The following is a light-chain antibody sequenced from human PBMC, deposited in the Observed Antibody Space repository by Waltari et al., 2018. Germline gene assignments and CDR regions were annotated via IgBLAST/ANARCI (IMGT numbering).Light chain of an antibody. CDR3: QQYNSYSALT. Sequence: DIQMTQSPSTLSASVGDRVTITCRASQSISSWLAWYQQKPGKAPKPLIYKASSLESGVPSRFSGSGSGTEFTLTISSLQPDDCATYYCQQYNSYSALTFGGGTKVEIK. J-gene: IGKJ4*01. V-gene: IGKV1-5*03. CDR1: QSISSW. CDR2: KAS.